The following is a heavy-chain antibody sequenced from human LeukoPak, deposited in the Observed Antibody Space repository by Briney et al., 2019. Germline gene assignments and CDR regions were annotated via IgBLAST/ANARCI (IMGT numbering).Heavy chain of an antibody. Sequence: KTGGSLRLSCAVSGFTFSSYAMHWVRQAPGKGLEWIGSIYYSGSTFYSPSLKSRVTISVDTSKNQFSLKLSSVTAADTAVYYCASLRERSYYARGFDYWGQGTLVTVSS. CDR1: GFTFSSYAMH. J-gene: IGHJ4*02. V-gene: IGHV4-39*01. CDR2: IYYSGST. CDR3: ASLRERSYYARGFDY. D-gene: IGHD2-2*01.